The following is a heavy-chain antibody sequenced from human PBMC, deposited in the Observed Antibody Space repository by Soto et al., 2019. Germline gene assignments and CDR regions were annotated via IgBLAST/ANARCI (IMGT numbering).Heavy chain of an antibody. CDR3: AGPHDRAGLGT. Sequence: ASVKVSCKASENTFSTYLVHWVRQVHGQGLEWMGWHNGYNGQTEYSQKFQGRVTITRDTSAKTAYLELRSLTSEDTAVYYCAGPHDRAGLGTWGQGTLVTGSS. D-gene: IGHD1-1*01. V-gene: IGHV1-3*01. CDR2: HNGYNGQT. CDR1: ENTFSTYL. J-gene: IGHJ5*02.